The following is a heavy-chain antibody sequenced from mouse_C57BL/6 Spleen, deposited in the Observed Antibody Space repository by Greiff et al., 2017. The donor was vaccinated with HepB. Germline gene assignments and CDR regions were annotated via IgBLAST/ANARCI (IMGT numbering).Heavy chain of an antibody. CDR3: ARHGQLRLLGAMDY. J-gene: IGHJ4*01. CDR1: GYTFTDYN. D-gene: IGHD3-2*02. V-gene: IGHV1-18*01. Sequence: EVQLQQSGPELVKPGASVKIPCKASGYTFTDYNMDWVKQSHGKSLEWIGDINPNNGGTIYNQKFKGKATLTVDKSSSTAYMVLRSLTSEDTAVYYCARHGQLRLLGAMDYWGQGTSVTVSS. CDR2: INPNNGGT.